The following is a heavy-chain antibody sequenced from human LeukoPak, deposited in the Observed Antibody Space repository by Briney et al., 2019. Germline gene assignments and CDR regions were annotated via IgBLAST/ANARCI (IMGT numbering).Heavy chain of an antibody. J-gene: IGHJ4*02. V-gene: IGHV3-48*02. CDR3: ARSGLVGATTGYFDY. CDR1: GFTFSSYS. Sequence: PGGSLRLSCAGSGFTFSSYSMNWVRQAPGKGLEWVSYISSSSSTIYYAASVKGRFTISRDNAKNSLYLQMNSLRDEDTAVYYCARSGLVGATTGYFDYWGQGTLVTVSS. D-gene: IGHD1-26*01. CDR2: ISSSSSTI.